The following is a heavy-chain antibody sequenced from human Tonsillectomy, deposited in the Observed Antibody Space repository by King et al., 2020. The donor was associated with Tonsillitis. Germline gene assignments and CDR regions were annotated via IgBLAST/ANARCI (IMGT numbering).Heavy chain of an antibody. D-gene: IGHD3-16*01. CDR1: GGTFSTYG. J-gene: IGHJ6*02. V-gene: IGHV1-69*09. CDR3: AREGIGGRATTYYYYGMDV. CDR2: IIPILGIA. Sequence: QLVQSGAEVKKPGSSVKVSCKASGGTFSTYGISWVRQAPGQGLEWMGRIIPILGIANYAQKLQGRVTLTADKSTSTAYMELSSLRSEDTAVYYCAREGIGGRATTYYYYGMDVWGQGTTVTVSS.